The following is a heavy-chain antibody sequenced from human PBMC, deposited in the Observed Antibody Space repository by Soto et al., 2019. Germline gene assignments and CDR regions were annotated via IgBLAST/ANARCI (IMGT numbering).Heavy chain of an antibody. CDR1: GGSISDISYS. V-gene: IGHV4-39*01. J-gene: IGHJ5*02. CDR2: MFYSGAT. D-gene: IGHD2-15*01. Sequence: SETLSLTCTVSGGSISDISYSWGWIRQPPGKGLQWIGCMFYSGATYYNPSLKNRVTLSVDTSNNEFSLKLVSVTAPDMAVYYCARHKSGSDWLDPWGQGTLVTVSS. CDR3: ARHKSGSDWLDP.